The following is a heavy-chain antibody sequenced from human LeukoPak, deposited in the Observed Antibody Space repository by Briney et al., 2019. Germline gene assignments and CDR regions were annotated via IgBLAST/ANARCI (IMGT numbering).Heavy chain of an antibody. J-gene: IGHJ5*02. V-gene: IGHV4-61*02. CDR1: GGSISSGSYY. Sequence: SQTLSLTCTVSGGSISSGSYYWSWIRQPAGKGLEWIGRIYTSGSTNYNPSLKSRVTISVDTSKNQFSLKLSSVTAADTAVHYCARDLGYSYGYWFDPWGQGTLVTVSS. CDR2: IYTSGST. D-gene: IGHD5-18*01. CDR3: ARDLGYSYGYWFDP.